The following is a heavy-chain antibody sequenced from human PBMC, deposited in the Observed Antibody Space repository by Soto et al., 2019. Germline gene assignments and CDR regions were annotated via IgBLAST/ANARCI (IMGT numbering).Heavy chain of an antibody. CDR2: IYFTGST. CDR3: ARGPVVDVVAAFKRELDP. J-gene: IGHJ5*02. CDR1: GDTVNNGDYF. V-gene: IGHV4-30-4*01. Sequence: PSETLSLTCTVSGDTVNNGDYFWSWIRQSPGKGREWLGYIYFTGSTYYSPSLKSRLHISMDKSKKHFSLEMTSVTVEDRAVYFCARGPVVDVVAAFKRELDPWGPGLLVTVAS. D-gene: IGHD5-12*01.